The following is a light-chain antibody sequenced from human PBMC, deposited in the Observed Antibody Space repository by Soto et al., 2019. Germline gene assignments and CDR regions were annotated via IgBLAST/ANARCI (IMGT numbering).Light chain of an antibody. CDR2: DVI. Sequence: QPVLTQPRSVSGSPGQSVTISCTGTSSDVGAYNFVSWYQQNPGKAPKLILYDVIKRPSGVPDRFSGSKSGNTASLTISGLQTEDEADYHCSSYAGSHTYEVFGGGTKVTVL. CDR3: SSYAGSHTYEV. V-gene: IGLV2-11*01. J-gene: IGLJ3*02. CDR1: SSDVGAYNF.